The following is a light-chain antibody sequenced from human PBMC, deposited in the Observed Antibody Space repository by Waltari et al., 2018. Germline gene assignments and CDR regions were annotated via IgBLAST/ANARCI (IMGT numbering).Light chain of an antibody. CDR3: ETGGHGTWV. V-gene: IGLV4-69*01. J-gene: IGLJ3*02. Sequence: QLVVTQSPSASAPLGASVKLTCTLSSGHSSNAIAWLQPRPEKGPRYLMKVNSDGSHSKGDEIPDRFSGSSSGAERYLTISSLQSDDEADYYCETGGHGTWVFGGGTKLTVL. CDR1: SGHSSNA. CDR2: VNSDGSH.